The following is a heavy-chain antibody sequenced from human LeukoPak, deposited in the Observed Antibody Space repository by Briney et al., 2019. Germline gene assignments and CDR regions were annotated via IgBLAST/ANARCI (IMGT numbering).Heavy chain of an antibody. J-gene: IGHJ4*02. CDR3: ARHANYYGSGSYFDY. Sequence: SETLSLTCTVSGGSISSYYWSWIRQPPGKGLEWIGSIYYSGSTYYNPSLKSRVTISVDTSKNQFSLKLSSVTAADTAVYYCARHANYYGSGSYFDYWGQGTLVTVSS. CDR2: IYYSGST. D-gene: IGHD3-10*01. CDR1: GGSISSYY. V-gene: IGHV4-59*08.